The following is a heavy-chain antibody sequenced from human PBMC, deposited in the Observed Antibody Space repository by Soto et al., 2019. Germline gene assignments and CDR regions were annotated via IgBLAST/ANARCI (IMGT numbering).Heavy chain of an antibody. CDR1: EFTFSVYS. J-gene: IGHJ6*02. CDR3: TRDRVKIRGGYYHYYGMDV. V-gene: IGHV3-21*06. D-gene: IGHD3-10*01. CDR2: ISSGSSYI. Sequence: ESGGGLVKPGGSLRLSCVASEFTFSVYSMNWVRQAPGKGLEWVSSISSGSSYIYYADSVKGRFTISRDNDKSSLFLHMNSLRVADTAVYYCTRDRVKIRGGYYHYYGMDVWGQGTTVTVSS.